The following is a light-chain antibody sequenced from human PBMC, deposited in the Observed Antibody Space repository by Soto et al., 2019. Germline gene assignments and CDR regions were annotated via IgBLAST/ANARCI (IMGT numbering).Light chain of an antibody. CDR2: DAS. CDR1: QNINRW. V-gene: IGKV1-5*01. J-gene: IGKJ3*01. CDR3: QEYDGY. Sequence: DIQMTQSPSTLAASVGDRVTITCRASQNINRWLAWYQQKPGKAPKVLIYDASSLESGVPSRFSGSGSGTEFTRTITSLQPDDFASYYCQEYDGYFGPGTKVDFK.